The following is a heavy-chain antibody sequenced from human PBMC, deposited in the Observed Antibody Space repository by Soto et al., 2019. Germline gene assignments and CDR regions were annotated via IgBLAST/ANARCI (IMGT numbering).Heavy chain of an antibody. Sequence: SVKVSCKASGGTFSSYAISWVRQAPGQGLEWMGGIIPIFGTANYAQKFQGRVTITADESTSTAYMELSSLRSEDTAVYYCARDDHRSADYSNYVAYYSGMDVWGQGTTVTVSS. D-gene: IGHD4-4*01. CDR3: ARDDHRSADYSNYVAYYSGMDV. CDR1: GGTFSSYA. J-gene: IGHJ6*02. V-gene: IGHV1-69*13. CDR2: IIPIFGTA.